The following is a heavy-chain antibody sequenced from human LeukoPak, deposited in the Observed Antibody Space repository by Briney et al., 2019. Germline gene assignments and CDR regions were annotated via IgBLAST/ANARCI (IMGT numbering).Heavy chain of an antibody. CDR1: GFTFSSYS. CDR2: ISSSSSYI. V-gene: IGHV3-21*01. CDR3: ARSMKHGYSSSWYLFGLSWYFDL. Sequence: PGGSLRLSCAASGFTFSSYSMNWVRQAPGKGLEWVSSISSSSSYIYYADSVKGRFTISRDNAKNSLYLQMNSLRAEDTAVYYCARSMKHGYSSSWYLFGLSWYFDLWGRGTLVTVSS. D-gene: IGHD6-13*01. J-gene: IGHJ2*01.